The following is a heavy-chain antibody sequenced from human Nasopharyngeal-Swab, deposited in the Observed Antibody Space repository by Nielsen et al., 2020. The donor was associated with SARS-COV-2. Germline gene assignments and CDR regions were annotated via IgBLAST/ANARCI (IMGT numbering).Heavy chain of an antibody. V-gene: IGHV3-23*01. CDR1: GFTFSSYA. CDR3: AKIPYDSSGFPQDYFDY. D-gene: IGHD3-22*01. J-gene: IGHJ4*02. Sequence: GESLKISCAASGFTFSSYAMSWVRQAPGKGLEWVSAISGSGGSTYYADSVKGRFTISRDNSKNTLYLQMNSLRAEDTAVYHCAKIPYDSSGFPQDYFDYWGQGTLVTVSS. CDR2: ISGSGGST.